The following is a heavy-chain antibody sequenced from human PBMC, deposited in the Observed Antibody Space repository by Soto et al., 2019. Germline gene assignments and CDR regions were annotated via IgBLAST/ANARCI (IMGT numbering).Heavy chain of an antibody. Sequence: PGGSLRLSCAASGFTFRPYWMSWVRQAPGKGLEWVANIKEDGSEKYYVDSVEGRFTISRDNAKNSLYLQMTSLRAEDTGLFYCARGCGYFDSSGFPYLYAMNVWGQGTTVTVSS. CDR2: IKEDGSEK. V-gene: IGHV3-7*01. J-gene: IGHJ6*02. CDR3: ARGCGYFDSSGFPYLYAMNV. CDR1: GFTFRPYW. D-gene: IGHD3-22*01.